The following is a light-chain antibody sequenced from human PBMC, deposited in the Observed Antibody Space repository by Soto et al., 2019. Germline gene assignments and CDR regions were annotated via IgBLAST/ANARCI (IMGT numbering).Light chain of an antibody. CDR1: SSDVGGYNR. Sequence: QSVLTQPPSVSGSPGQSVTLSCTGTSSDVGGYNRVSWYQQAPGKAPKLLIYDVSNRPSGGSTRFSGSKSGNTASLTISGLQAEDEADDYCTSYAGGSAYVFGAGTKLTVL. V-gene: IGLV2-18*02. CDR2: DVS. J-gene: IGLJ1*01. CDR3: TSYAGGSAYV.